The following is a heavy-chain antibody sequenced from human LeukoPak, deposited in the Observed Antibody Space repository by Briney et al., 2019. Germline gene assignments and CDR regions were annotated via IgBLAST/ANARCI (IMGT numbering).Heavy chain of an antibody. CDR3: ASHEGRITMIVVVIQS. CDR1: GFTFDDYA. J-gene: IGHJ4*02. V-gene: IGHV3-23*01. CDR2: ISGSGGST. Sequence: GGSLRLSCAASGFTFDDYAMHWVRQAPGKGLEWVSAISGSGGSTYYADSVKGRFTISRDNSKNTLYLQMNSLRAEDTAVYYCASHEGRITMIVVVIQSWGQGTLVTVSS. D-gene: IGHD3-22*01.